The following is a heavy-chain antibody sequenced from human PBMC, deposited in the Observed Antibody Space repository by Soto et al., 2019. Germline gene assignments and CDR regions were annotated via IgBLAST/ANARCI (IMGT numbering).Heavy chain of an antibody. CDR1: GFPFGDFG. CDR3: AKSRYSDSSGDFYDY. V-gene: IGHV3-30*18. D-gene: IGHD3-22*01. Sequence: GGSLRLSCAASGFPFGDFGMHWLRQAPGKGLEWVAVISHDGSDKFYADSVKARFTISRDNSKNTLYLQMSGLRAEDTAVYYCAKSRYSDSSGDFYDYWGQGTLVTVSS. CDR2: ISHDGSDK. J-gene: IGHJ4*02.